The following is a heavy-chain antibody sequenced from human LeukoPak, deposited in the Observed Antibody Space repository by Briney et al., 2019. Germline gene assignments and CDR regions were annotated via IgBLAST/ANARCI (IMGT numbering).Heavy chain of an antibody. V-gene: IGHV1-2*06. D-gene: IGHD6-19*01. J-gene: IGHJ4*02. CDR3: ARRGSSGWLFDY. CDR1: GFAFSTYA. CDR2: INPNSGGT. Sequence: GGSLRLSCAASGFAFSTYAMHWVRQAPGQGLEWMGRINPNSGGTNYAQKFQGRVTMTRDTSISTAYMELSRLRSDDTAVYYCARRGSSGWLFDYWGQGTLVTVSS.